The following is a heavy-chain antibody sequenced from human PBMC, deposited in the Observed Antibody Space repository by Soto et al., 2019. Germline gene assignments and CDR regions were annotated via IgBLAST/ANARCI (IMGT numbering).Heavy chain of an antibody. V-gene: IGHV3-74*01. D-gene: IGHD3-16*02. CDR1: GFTFSSYW. CDR2: INSDGSST. Sequence: GGSLRLSCAASGFTFSSYWMHWVRQAPGKGLVWVSRINSDGSSTSYADSVKGRFTISRDNAKNTLYLQMNSLRAEDTAVYYCARVSGNYDYIWGSYRYLGNWFDPWGQGTLVTVSS. CDR3: ARVSGNYDYIWGSYRYLGNWFDP. J-gene: IGHJ5*02.